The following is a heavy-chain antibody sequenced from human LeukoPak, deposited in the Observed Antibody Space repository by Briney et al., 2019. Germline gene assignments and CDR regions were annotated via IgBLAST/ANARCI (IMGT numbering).Heavy chain of an antibody. CDR3: ARAYNGDYRNDY. CDR2: LYYSGSA. Sequence: PSETLSLTCTVSGGSISSRSYYWGWVRQPPGKGLEWIGSLYYSGSAYYNPSLKSRLTISVDTSKNQFSLKLSSVTAADTAVYYCARAYNGDYRNDYWGQGTLVTVSS. D-gene: IGHD4-17*01. J-gene: IGHJ4*02. CDR1: GGSISSRSYY. V-gene: IGHV4-39*01.